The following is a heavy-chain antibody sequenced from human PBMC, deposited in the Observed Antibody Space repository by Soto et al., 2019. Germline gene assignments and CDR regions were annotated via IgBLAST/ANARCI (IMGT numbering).Heavy chain of an antibody. Sequence: PSETLSLTCTVSGGSISSYYWSWIRQPPGKGLEWIGYIYYSGSTNYNPSLKSRVTISVDTSKNQFSLKLSSVTAADTAVYYCAGLYGSGSNMDVWGQGTTVTVYS. CDR1: GGSISSYY. CDR3: AGLYGSGSNMDV. CDR2: IYYSGST. V-gene: IGHV4-59*08. D-gene: IGHD3-10*01. J-gene: IGHJ6*02.